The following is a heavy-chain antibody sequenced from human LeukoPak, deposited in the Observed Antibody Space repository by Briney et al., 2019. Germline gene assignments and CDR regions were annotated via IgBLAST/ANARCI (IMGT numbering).Heavy chain of an antibody. CDR1: GFTFSSYG. V-gene: IGHV3-30*03. CDR3: ARGGGLDV. J-gene: IGHJ6*02. Sequence: GGSLRLSCAASGFTFSSYGMHWVRQAPGKGLEWVAVISYDGSNKYYADSVKGRFTISRDNSKNTLCLQMNSLRAEDTAVYFCARGGGLDVWGQGATVTVSS. CDR2: ISYDGSNK. D-gene: IGHD3-16*01.